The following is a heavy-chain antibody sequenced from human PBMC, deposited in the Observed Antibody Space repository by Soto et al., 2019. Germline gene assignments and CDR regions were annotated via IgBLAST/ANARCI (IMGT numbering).Heavy chain of an antibody. CDR2: VAYTGTT. V-gene: IGHV4-61*01. CDR3: AMAWNYRYFDY. Sequence: QVQLQESGPGLVKPSETLSLTCAVSGGSVGSRPYYWSWIRQPPGKGLEWIGYVAYTGTTNYNPSLKSRVTISVDTSKNQVSLKLTSVTAADTAVYDCAMAWNYRYFDYWGQVILVTVSS. J-gene: IGHJ4*02. D-gene: IGHD1-7*01. CDR1: GGSVGSRPYY.